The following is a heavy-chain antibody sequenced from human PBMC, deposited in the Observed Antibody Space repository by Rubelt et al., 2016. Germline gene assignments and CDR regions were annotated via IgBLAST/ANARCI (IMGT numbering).Heavy chain of an antibody. D-gene: IGHD4-23*01. V-gene: IGHV1-18*01. J-gene: IGHJ4*02. CDR3: ARDVGGNSVLYYFDY. CDR2: ISAYNDNT. CDR1: GYTFTSYG. Sequence: QVQLVQSGAEVKKPGASVKVSCKASGYTFTSYGLSWVRQAPGQGLEWMGWISAYNDNTNYAQKLQSRVTTTTDTSTSTAYMELRSLRSDDTAVYYCARDVGGNSVLYYFDYWGQGTLVTVSS.